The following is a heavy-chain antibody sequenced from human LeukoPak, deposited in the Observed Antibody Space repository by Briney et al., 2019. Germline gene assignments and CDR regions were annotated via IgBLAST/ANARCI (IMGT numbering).Heavy chain of an antibody. Sequence: GGSLRLSCAASGFTFSSHSMNWVRQAPGKGLEWVSGISWEKNSIGYGDSVKGRFTISRDNAKKSLYLQMDSLRVEDTALYYCVKVRHSGGFYAFDYWGQGTPVTVSS. CDR1: GFTFSSHS. CDR3: VKVRHSGGFYAFDY. J-gene: IGHJ4*02. D-gene: IGHD3-22*01. V-gene: IGHV3-9*01. CDR2: ISWEKNSI.